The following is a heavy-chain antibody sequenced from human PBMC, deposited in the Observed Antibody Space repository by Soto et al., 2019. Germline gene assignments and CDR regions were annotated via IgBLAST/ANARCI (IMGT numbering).Heavy chain of an antibody. D-gene: IGHD2-21*01. V-gene: IGHV3-74*01. Sequence: GGSMKLSCVASGITFSGYWMHWVRQVPGKGLVWVARVDSDGSGTSYADSVKGRFTISRDNSRNTLYLQMNSLRAEDTALYYCAKDLKTTVVRAYDYWGPGTLVTVSS. CDR1: GITFSGYW. CDR2: VDSDGSGT. CDR3: AKDLKTTVVRAYDY. J-gene: IGHJ4*02.